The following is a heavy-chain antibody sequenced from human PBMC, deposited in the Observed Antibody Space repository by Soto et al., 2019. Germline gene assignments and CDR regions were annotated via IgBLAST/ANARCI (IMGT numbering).Heavy chain of an antibody. D-gene: IGHD1-1*01. CDR2: IFDTGNT. CDR1: GGSLSSGGCS. Sequence: QLQLLESGSGLVRPSQTLSLTCAVSGGSLSSGGCSWSWIRLPPGQSLEWIGYIFDTGNTYYSTSVQSRVTMSVDTACNEFSLRLASVSAADTAMYYCAYLNGYNRSVDHGGRGAQGTVSS. V-gene: IGHV4-30-2*01. CDR3: AYLNGYNRSVDH. J-gene: IGHJ2*01.